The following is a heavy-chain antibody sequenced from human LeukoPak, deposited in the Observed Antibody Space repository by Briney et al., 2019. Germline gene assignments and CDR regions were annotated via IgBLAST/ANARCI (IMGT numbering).Heavy chain of an antibody. CDR3: ARELREHGVFDI. D-gene: IGHD1-26*01. J-gene: IGHJ3*02. CDR2: IYSDGST. V-gene: IGHV3-53*01. CDR1: GFTVSSNY. Sequence: GGSLRLSCAASGFTVSSNYMSWVRQAPGKGLEWVSEIYSDGSTYYAASVKGRFSISRDNSKNTVYLQMNTLRAEDTAVYYCARELREHGVFDIWGQGTMVTVSS.